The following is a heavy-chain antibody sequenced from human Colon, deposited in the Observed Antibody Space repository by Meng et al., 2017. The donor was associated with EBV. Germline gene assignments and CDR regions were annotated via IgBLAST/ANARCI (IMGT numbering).Heavy chain of an antibody. V-gene: IGHV3-30*19. CDR1: GFGFRGYA. J-gene: IGHJ4*02. CDR2: ISSDGSNK. D-gene: IGHD2-21*02. CDR3: AAKHGGELLFYFDY. Sequence: GGCVVPPGTALRRSCASSGFGFRGYAMNWARQAPGKGLEWVGVISSDGSNKYYGDSVNGRFTISRDNSKNTVYLQMNSPRADDTAIYYCAAKHGGELLFYFDYWGQGTLVTVSS.